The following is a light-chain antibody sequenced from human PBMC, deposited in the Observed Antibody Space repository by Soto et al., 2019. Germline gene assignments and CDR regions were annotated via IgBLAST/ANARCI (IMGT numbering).Light chain of an antibody. CDR3: CSYAGSYPHVV. V-gene: IGLV2-11*01. CDR1: SSDVGGYNY. Sequence: QSALTQPRSVSGSPGQSVTISCTGTSSDVGGYNYVSWYQQHPGKAPKLMMYDVSKRPSGVPDRFSGSKSGNTSSLTISGLQAEDEADYYCCSYAGSYPHVVFGGGTKVTVL. J-gene: IGLJ2*01. CDR2: DVS.